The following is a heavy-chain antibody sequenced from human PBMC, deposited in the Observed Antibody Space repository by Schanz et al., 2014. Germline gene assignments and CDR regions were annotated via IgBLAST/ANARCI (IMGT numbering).Heavy chain of an antibody. CDR1: GGSISSYY. Sequence: QVQLQESGPGLVKPSETLSLTCNVSGGSISSYYWSWIRQPPGKGLEWIGYIYYSGDTNYNPSLKSRVTISVDTSKNQFSLNLISVTAADTAVYYCARQGIGYQHGRYYYYMAVWGRGTTVTVSS. V-gene: IGHV4-59*01. D-gene: IGHD2-2*01. J-gene: IGHJ6*03. CDR2: IYYSGDT. CDR3: ARQGIGYQHGRYYYYMAV.